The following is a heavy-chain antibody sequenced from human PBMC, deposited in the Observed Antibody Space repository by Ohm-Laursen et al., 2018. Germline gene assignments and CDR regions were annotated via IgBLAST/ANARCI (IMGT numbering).Heavy chain of an antibody. J-gene: IGHJ5*02. CDR2: IGTAGDT. Sequence: SLRLSCSASGFTFSSYDMHWVRQATGKGLEWVSAIGTAGDTYYPGSVKGRFTISRENAKNSLYLQMNSLRAGDTAVYYCARGLRGQQLGNWFDPWGQGTLVTVSS. V-gene: IGHV3-13*01. D-gene: IGHD6-13*01. CDR3: ARGLRGQQLGNWFDP. CDR1: GFTFSSYD.